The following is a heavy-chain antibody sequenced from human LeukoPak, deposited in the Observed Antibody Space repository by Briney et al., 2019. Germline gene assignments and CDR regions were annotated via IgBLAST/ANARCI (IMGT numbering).Heavy chain of an antibody. D-gene: IGHD6-19*01. CDR2: INHSGST. CDR1: GGSFSGFY. J-gene: IGHJ4*02. Sequence: SETLSLTCAVYGGSFSGFYWSWIRQPPGKGLEWIGEINHSGSTNYNPSLKSRVTISVDTSKNQFSLKLSSVTAADTAVYYCARARGRIAVAGINYWGQGTLVTVSS. V-gene: IGHV4-34*01. CDR3: ARARGRIAVAGINY.